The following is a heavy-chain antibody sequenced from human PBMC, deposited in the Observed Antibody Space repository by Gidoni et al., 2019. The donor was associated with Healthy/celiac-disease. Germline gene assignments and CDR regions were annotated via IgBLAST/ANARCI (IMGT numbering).Heavy chain of an antibody. V-gene: IGHV3-48*03. CDR2: ISSSSSTI. D-gene: IGHD4-17*01. Sequence: EVQLVESGGGWASPGWSLRLSCPASGFTSSSYQVNWGRQATGKGLEWVSYISSSSSTIYYADSGKGRFTISIDNANNSLYLQMNSLRAEDTAVYYCARVSTVTNYYYYGMDVGGQGTTVTVSS. CDR3: ARVSTVTNYYYYGMDV. CDR1: GFTSSSYQ. J-gene: IGHJ6*02.